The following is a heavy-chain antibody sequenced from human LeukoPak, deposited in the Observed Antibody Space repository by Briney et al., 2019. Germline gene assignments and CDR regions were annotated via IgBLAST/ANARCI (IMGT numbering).Heavy chain of an antibody. Sequence: GGSLRLSCAASGFTFSNAYMSWVRQAPGKGLEWVGRIKSKTDGGTTDYASPVKGRFTISRDESKNTLYLQMNSLKTEDTAVYYCPTENYYDSSGYHDYWGQGTLVTVSS. CDR1: GFTFSNAY. CDR3: PTENYYDSSGYHDY. J-gene: IGHJ4*02. D-gene: IGHD3-22*01. CDR2: IKSKTDGGTT. V-gene: IGHV3-15*01.